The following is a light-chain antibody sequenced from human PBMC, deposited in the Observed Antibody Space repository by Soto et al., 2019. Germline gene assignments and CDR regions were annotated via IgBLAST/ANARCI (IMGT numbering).Light chain of an antibody. CDR1: SSDVGGYNY. V-gene: IGLV2-14*01. CDR3: GSYTSATTWV. J-gene: IGLJ3*02. Sequence: QSALTQPASVSGSPGQSITISCTGTSSDVGGYNYVSWYQQHPGKAPKLMIYEVSNRTSGVSNRFSGSKSGNTASLTISGLQAEDEASYFCGSYTSATTWVFGGGTKLTVL. CDR2: EVS.